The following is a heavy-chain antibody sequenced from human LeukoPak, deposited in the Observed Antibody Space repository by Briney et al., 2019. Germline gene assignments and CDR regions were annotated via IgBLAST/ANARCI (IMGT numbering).Heavy chain of an antibody. V-gene: IGHV4-34*01. CDR3: ARRYYYNLGSFPFDF. D-gene: IGHD3-10*01. CDR1: GGPFSGYF. Sequence: SETPSLTCAVSGGPFSGYFWSWIRQSSGKGLEWIGEIHNSGTTNYNPSLNSRVTISEDTSKNQFYLNLSSVTAADTAVYYCARRYYYNLGSFPFDFWGQGTLVTVSS. J-gene: IGHJ4*02. CDR2: IHNSGTT.